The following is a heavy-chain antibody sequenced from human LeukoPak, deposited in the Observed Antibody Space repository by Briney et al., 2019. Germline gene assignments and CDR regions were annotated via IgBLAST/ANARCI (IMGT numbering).Heavy chain of an antibody. J-gene: IGHJ5*02. CDR1: GFTFSSYA. CDR3: ARGGRGYSLDIYFDP. CDR2: ISSSGSTI. D-gene: IGHD5-18*01. V-gene: IGHV3-48*03. Sequence: PGGSLRLSCAASGFTFSSYAMSWVRQAPGKGLEWVSYISSSGSTIYYADSVKGRFTISRDNAKNSLYLQMNSLRADDTAVYYCARGGRGYSLDIYFDPWGQGTLVTVSS.